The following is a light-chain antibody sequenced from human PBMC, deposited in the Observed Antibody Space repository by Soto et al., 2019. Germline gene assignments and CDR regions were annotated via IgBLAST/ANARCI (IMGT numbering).Light chain of an antibody. CDR1: SSDIGTYNL. V-gene: IGLV2-14*02. J-gene: IGLJ1*01. CDR3: SSYTNINTRACV. CDR2: EVT. Sequence: QSALTQPASVSGTPGQSITISCTGTSSDIGTYNLVSWYQHYPGKAPKLMIYEVTDRPSGVSNRFSGSKSGNTASLTISGLQAEDEAEYYCSSYTNINTRACVFGTGTKVTVL.